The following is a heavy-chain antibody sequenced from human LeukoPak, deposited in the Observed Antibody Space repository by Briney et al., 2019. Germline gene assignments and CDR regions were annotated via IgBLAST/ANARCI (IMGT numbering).Heavy chain of an antibody. CDR2: IYYSGST. Sequence: SETLSLTCTVSGGSISSGGYYWSWIRQHPGKGLEWIGYIYYSGSTYYNPSLKSRVTISVDTSKNQFSLKLSSVTAADTAVYYCARGQALRAFDIWGQGTVVTVSS. CDR1: GGSISSGGYY. CDR3: ARGQALRAFDI. V-gene: IGHV4-31*03. J-gene: IGHJ3*02.